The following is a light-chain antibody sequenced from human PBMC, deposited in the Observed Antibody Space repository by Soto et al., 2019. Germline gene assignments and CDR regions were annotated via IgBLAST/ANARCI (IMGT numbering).Light chain of an antibody. Sequence: EIVLTQSPGPLSLSPGERATLSCRASENVRSSYLAWYQQKPGQAPRLLISRASNRATRIPDRFSGSGSGTDFTLTINRLEPEDFAVYYCQQYAYMWTFGQGTKVEIK. CDR1: ENVRSSY. V-gene: IGKV3-20*01. CDR2: RAS. J-gene: IGKJ1*01. CDR3: QQYAYMWT.